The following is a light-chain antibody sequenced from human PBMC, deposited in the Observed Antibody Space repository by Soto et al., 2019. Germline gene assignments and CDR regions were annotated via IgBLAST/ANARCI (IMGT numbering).Light chain of an antibody. J-gene: IGLJ3*02. CDR3: AVWDDTLRGV. Sequence: QSVLTQPPSASGTPGQRVTISCSGSSSNIGSNYVFWYQQLPGTAPKLVIYRNNQRPSGVPDRFSGSKSGTSASLAISGLRSEDEADHYCAVWDDTLRGVFGGGTKLTVL. CDR2: RNN. CDR1: SSNIGSNY. V-gene: IGLV1-47*01.